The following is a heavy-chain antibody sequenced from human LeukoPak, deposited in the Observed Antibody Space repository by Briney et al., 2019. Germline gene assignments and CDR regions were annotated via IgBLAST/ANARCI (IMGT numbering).Heavy chain of an antibody. CDR1: GYTFTGYY. J-gene: IGHJ4*02. D-gene: IGHD3-22*01. V-gene: IGHV1-2*02. CDR2: INPNSGGT. Sequence: GASVKVSRKASGYTFTGYYMHSVRQAPGQGLEWMGWINPNSGGTNYAQKFQGRVTMTRDTSISTAYMELSRLRSDDTAVYYCARDTYYYDSSGYTPRLYYFDYWGQGTLVTVSS. CDR3: ARDTYYYDSSGYTPRLYYFDY.